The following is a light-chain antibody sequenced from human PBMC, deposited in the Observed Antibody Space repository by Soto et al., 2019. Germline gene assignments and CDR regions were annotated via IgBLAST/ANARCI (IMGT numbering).Light chain of an antibody. CDR2: GAS. Sequence: EIVLTQSPGTLSLSPGERATLSCRASQSLSNYLAWYQQKPGQAPRLLIYGASTRATGIPDTFSGSGSGTDFTLTISRLEPEDFAVYCCQQYGSSPYTFGQGTKVEIK. CDR1: QSLSNY. V-gene: IGKV3-20*01. J-gene: IGKJ2*01. CDR3: QQYGSSPYT.